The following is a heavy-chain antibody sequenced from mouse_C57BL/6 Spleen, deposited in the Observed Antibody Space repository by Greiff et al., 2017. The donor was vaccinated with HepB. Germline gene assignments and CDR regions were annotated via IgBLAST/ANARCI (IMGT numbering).Heavy chain of an antibody. J-gene: IGHJ1*03. V-gene: IGHV1-64*01. D-gene: IGHD1-1*01. CDR3: AGYYYGSSYDWYFDV. CDR2: IHPNSGST. CDR1: GYTFTSYW. Sequence: QVQLQQPGAELVKPGASMKLSCKASGYTFTSYWMHWVKQRPGQGLEWIGMIHPNSGSTNYNEKFKSKATLTVDKSSSTAYMQLSSLTSEDSAVYYCAGYYYGSSYDWYFDVWGTGTTVTVSS.